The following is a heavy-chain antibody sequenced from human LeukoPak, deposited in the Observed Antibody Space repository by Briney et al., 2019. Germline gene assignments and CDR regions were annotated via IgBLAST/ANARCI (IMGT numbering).Heavy chain of an antibody. D-gene: IGHD3-22*01. CDR2: IRSKANSYAT. CDR1: GFTFSGSA. CDR3: TRHGEAYYYDSSGQYYFDY. V-gene: IGHV3-73*01. Sequence: PGGSLRLSCAASGFTFSGSAMHWVRQASGKGLEWVGRIRSKANSYATAYAASVKGRFTISRDDSKNTAYLQMNSLKTEDTAVYYCTRHGEAYYYDSSGQYYFDYWGQGTLVTVSS. J-gene: IGHJ4*02.